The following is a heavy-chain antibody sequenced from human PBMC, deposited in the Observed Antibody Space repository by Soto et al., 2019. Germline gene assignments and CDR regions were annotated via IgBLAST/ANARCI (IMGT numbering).Heavy chain of an antibody. V-gene: IGHV3-9*01. J-gene: IGHJ6*03. CDR2: ISWNSGSI. Sequence: GGSLRLSCAASGFTFDDYAMHWVRQAPGKGLEWVSGISWNSGSIGYADSVKGRFTISRDNAKNSLYLQMNSLRAEDTALYYCAKDIDGSGSYRYYYYMDVWGKGTTVTVSS. CDR3: AKDIDGSGSYRYYYYMDV. CDR1: GFTFDDYA. D-gene: IGHD3-10*01.